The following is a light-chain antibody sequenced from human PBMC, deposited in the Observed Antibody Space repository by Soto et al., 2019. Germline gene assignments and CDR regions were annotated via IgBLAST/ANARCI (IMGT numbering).Light chain of an antibody. CDR2: GAS. J-gene: IGKJ1*01. Sequence: EIVLTQSPGTLSVSPGERATLSCRASQSVSSNLAWYQQKPGQAPRLLIYGASTRATGIPARFSGSGSGTEFTLTISSPQSEDFAVYYCQQYNNWPPWTFGQGTKVDNK. V-gene: IGKV3-15*01. CDR3: QQYNNWPPWT. CDR1: QSVSSN.